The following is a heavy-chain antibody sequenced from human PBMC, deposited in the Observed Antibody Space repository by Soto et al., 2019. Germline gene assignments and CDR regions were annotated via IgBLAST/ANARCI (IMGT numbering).Heavy chain of an antibody. V-gene: IGHV4-30-2*01. D-gene: IGHD3-9*01. CDR1: GGSISSGGYS. CDR3: VRHRSIPLYYDILTGDYGMDV. J-gene: IGHJ6*02. CDR2: IYHSGST. Sequence: SETLSLTCAVSGGSISSGGYSWSWIRQPPGKGLEWIGYIYHSGSTYYNPSLKSRVTISVDRSKNQFSLKLSSVTAADTAVYYCVRHRSIPLYYDILTGDYGMDVWGQGTTVTVSS.